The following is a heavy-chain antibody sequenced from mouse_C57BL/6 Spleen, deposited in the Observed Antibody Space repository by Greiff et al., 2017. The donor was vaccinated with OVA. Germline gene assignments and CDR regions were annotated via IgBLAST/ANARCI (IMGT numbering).Heavy chain of an antibody. CDR3: VRHEGYYGRTWFAY. V-gene: IGHV10-1*01. CDR2: IRSKSNNYAT. CDR1: GFSFNTYA. J-gene: IGHJ3*01. D-gene: IGHD1-1*01. Sequence: EVQLVESGGGLVQPKGSLKLSCAASGFSFNTYAMNWVRQAPGKGLEWVARIRSKSNNYATYYADSVKDRFTISRDDSESMLYLQMNNLKTEDTAMYYCVRHEGYYGRTWFAYWGQGTLVTVSA.